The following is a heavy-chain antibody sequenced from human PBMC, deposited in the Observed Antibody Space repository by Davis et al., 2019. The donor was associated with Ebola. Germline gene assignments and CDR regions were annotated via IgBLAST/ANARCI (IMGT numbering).Heavy chain of an antibody. J-gene: IGHJ6*04. Sequence: GESLKISCAASGFSFSIYSMNWVRQAPGKGLEWVSSISSSSNYINYADSVKGRFTISRDNAENSLYLQMNSVRAEDTAVYYCARGFDIVVVVAANDYYGMDVWGKGTTVTVSS. CDR2: ISSSSNYI. V-gene: IGHV3-21*01. D-gene: IGHD2-15*01. CDR1: GFSFSIYS. CDR3: ARGFDIVVVVAANDYYGMDV.